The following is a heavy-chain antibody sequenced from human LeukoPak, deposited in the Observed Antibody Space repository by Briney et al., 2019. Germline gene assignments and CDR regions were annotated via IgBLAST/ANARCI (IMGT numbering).Heavy chain of an antibody. CDR1: GFTFSLYV. J-gene: IGHJ4*02. CDR2: IHYDGSQR. D-gene: IGHD6-25*01. Sequence: GGSLRLSCAASGFTFSLYVMHWVRQAPGKGLEWMASIHYDGSQRSYANSLKGRFTISRDNSKNILYLQMDSLRNEDTAVYFCVKDRAASPYYFDNWGQGALVTVSS. V-gene: IGHV3-30*02. CDR3: VKDRAASPYYFDN.